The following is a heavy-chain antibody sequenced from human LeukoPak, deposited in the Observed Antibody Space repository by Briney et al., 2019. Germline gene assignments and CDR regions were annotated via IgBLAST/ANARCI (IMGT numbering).Heavy chain of an antibody. V-gene: IGHV3-23*01. CDR3: AKGDGRDGYNYDY. CDR1: GFSFSSYA. J-gene: IGHJ4*02. D-gene: IGHD5-24*01. Sequence: PGGSLRLSCAASGFSFSSYAMSWVRQAPGKGLEWVSAISGSGGSTYYADSVKGRFTISRDNSKNTLYLQMNSLRAEDTAVYYCAKGDGRDGYNYDYWGQGTLVTVSS. CDR2: ISGSGGST.